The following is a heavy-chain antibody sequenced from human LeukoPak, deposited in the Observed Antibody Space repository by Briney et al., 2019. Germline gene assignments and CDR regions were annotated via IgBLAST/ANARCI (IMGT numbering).Heavy chain of an antibody. J-gene: IGHJ4*02. Sequence: PGGSLRLSCAASGFTFSNHGMHWVRQAPGKGPEWVALIWYDGSNKYYGDSVKGRFTISRDNSKNTVYLQMNSLRAEVTGVYYCARDRLEAVTDDDYFDYWGQGTLVTVSS. CDR1: GFTFSNHG. V-gene: IGHV3-33*01. CDR2: IWYDGSNK. D-gene: IGHD2-21*02. CDR3: ARDRLEAVTDDDYFDY.